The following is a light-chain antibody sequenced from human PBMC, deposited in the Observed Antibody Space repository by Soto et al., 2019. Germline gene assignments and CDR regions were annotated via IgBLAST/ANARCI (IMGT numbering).Light chain of an antibody. V-gene: IGKV1-5*03. Sequence: DIQMTQSPSTLSASVGDRVTITCRASQSISSWLAWYQQKPGKAPKLLIYKASSLESGVPSRFSGSGSGTEFTLTISSLRADDFAAYYCQQYNRDPWTFGQGTKVEIK. J-gene: IGKJ1*01. CDR2: KAS. CDR3: QQYNRDPWT. CDR1: QSISSW.